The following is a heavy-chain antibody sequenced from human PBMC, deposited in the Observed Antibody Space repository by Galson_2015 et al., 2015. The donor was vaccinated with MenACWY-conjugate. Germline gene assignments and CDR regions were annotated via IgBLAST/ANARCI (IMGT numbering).Heavy chain of an antibody. Sequence: SLRLSCAASGFTFNQYWMHWVRQAPGKGLVWVSRISPDGSVTNYADSVKGRFTLSRDNAKNTLYLQMNSLRGGDTAVYYCTRGNDGYGWFDPWGQGTLVTVSS. D-gene: IGHD5-24*01. V-gene: IGHV3-74*01. CDR3: TRGNDGYGWFDP. J-gene: IGHJ5*02. CDR2: ISPDGSVT. CDR1: GFTFNQYW.